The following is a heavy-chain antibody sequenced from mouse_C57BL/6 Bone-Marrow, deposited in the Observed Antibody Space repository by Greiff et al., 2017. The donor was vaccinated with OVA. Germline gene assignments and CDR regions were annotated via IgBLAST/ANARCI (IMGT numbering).Heavy chain of an antibody. D-gene: IGHD2-4*01. CDR1: GYAFSSSW. V-gene: IGHV1-82*01. CDR2: IYPGDGDT. CDR3: ARRSVNYDYNYYAMDY. J-gene: IGHJ4*01. Sequence: QVQLKESGPELVKPGASVKISCKASGYAFSSSWMNWVKQRPGKGLEWIGRIYPGDGDTNYNGKFKGKATLTADKSSSTAYMQLSSLTSEDSAVYFCARRSVNYDYNYYAMDYWGQGTSVTVSS.